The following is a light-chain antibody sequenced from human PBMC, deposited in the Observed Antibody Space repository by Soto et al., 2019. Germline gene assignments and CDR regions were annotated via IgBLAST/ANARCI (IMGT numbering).Light chain of an antibody. Sequence: DIQITESTSSLSGSVGGMWTISFGASQSISSYLNWYQQKPGKAPKLLIYAASSLQSGVPSRFSGSGSGTDFTLTISSLQPEDFATYYCQQSYSTPITFGQGTRLEIK. CDR2: AAS. CDR3: QQSYSTPIT. V-gene: IGKV1-39*01. CDR1: QSISSY. J-gene: IGKJ5*01.